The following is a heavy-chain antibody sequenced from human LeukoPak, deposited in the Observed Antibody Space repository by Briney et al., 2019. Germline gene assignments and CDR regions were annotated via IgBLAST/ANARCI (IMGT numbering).Heavy chain of an antibody. J-gene: IGHJ4*02. CDR2: ISGSGGST. D-gene: IGHD6-19*01. CDR1: GFTFSSYA. V-gene: IGHV3-23*01. Sequence: GGSPRLSCAASGFTFSSYAMSWVRQAPGKGLEWVSAISGSGGSTYYADSVKGRFTISRDNSKNTLYLQMSSLRAEDTAVYYCAKAQWNSSGWYGGFDYWGQGTLVTVSS. CDR3: AKAQWNSSGWYGGFDY.